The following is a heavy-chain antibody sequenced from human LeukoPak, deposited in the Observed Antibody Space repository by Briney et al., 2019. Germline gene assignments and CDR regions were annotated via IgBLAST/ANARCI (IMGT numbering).Heavy chain of an antibody. J-gene: IGHJ4*02. CDR1: GFTFSSYF. Sequence: GGSLRLSCAASGFTFSSYFMTWVRQAPGRGLEWVSAISGGGSGTYYADSVKGRLTISRDNSKDTLYLQMNSLRVEDTAVYYCAKRVGTTGCFDYWGQGNLVTVSS. CDR2: ISGGGSGT. CDR3: AKRVGTTGCFDY. V-gene: IGHV3-23*01. D-gene: IGHD1-26*01.